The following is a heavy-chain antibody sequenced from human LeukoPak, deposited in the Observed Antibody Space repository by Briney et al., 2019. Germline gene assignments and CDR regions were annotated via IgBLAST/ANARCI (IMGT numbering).Heavy chain of an antibody. V-gene: IGHV5-51*01. J-gene: IGHJ4*02. Sequence: GESLKISCKASGYKFTNYWIGWVRQMPGKGLEWMTIIYPGDSETRYSPSFQGQVTISADKSTGTTYLQWSSLKASDTAIYYCARALRTGQGDYVPVLWGQGTLVTVSS. CDR1: GYKFTNYW. CDR2: IYPGDSET. CDR3: ARALRTGQGDYVPVL. D-gene: IGHD3-16*01.